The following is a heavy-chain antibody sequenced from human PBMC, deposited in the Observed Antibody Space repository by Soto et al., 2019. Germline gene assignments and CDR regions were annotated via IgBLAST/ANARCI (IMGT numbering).Heavy chain of an antibody. V-gene: IGHV3-33*01. CDR3: ARGDDNVGFDF. Sequence: QVQVMESGGGVVQPGRSLRLSCAASGFFFSRYNIHWVRQAPGKGLEWGAVIWYDGSNKYYADSVKGRFTISRDNSKSTLCLHMNSLGAEDTAVYYCARGDDNVGFDFWGQGTMVTVSS. CDR2: IWYDGSNK. CDR1: GFFFSRYN. D-gene: IGHD1-1*01. J-gene: IGHJ3*01.